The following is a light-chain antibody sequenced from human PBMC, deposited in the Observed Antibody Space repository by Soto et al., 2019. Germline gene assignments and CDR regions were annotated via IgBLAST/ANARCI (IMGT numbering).Light chain of an antibody. CDR1: QSVSNSY. Sequence: IVLTQAPGTVSLSPGERATLSCSACQSVSNSYLAWYQQKPGQAPRLLMYGASNRATGIPDRFSGSGSETDFTLTIRTLEREGFAVYYCQQYGTTRITFGQGTRLEI. V-gene: IGKV3-20*01. CDR3: QQYGTTRIT. CDR2: GAS. J-gene: IGKJ5*01.